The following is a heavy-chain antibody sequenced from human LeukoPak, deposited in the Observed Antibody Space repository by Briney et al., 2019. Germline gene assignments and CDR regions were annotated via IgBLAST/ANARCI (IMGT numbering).Heavy chain of an antibody. CDR1: GGSICSSSYY. D-gene: IGHD6-13*01. J-gene: IGHJ5*02. V-gene: IGHV4-39*01. Sequence: KSSETLSLTCTVSGGSICSSSYYWGWIRQPPGKGLEWIGSIYYSGSTYYNPSLKSRVTISVDTSKNQFSLKLSSVTAADTAVYYCARHHSRIGIAAAGPGVWFDPWGQGTLVTVSS. CDR2: IYYSGST. CDR3: ARHHSRIGIAAAGPGVWFDP.